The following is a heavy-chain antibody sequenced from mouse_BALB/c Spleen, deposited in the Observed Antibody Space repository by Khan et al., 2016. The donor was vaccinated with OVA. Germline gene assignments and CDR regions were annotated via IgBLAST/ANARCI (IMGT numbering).Heavy chain of an antibody. V-gene: IGHV2-4*02. CDR1: GFSLTNYG. Sequence: QVQLKQSGPSLVQPSQSLSITYTVSGFSLTNYGVHWVRQPPGKGLEWLGLIWSGGNTDYNPAFISRLSISKDNTKSQVFFKMNSLQADDTAIYFCARKRGVHYNMDYWGQGTSVTVSS. J-gene: IGHJ4*01. D-gene: IGHD1-1*01. CDR3: ARKRGVHYNMDY. CDR2: IWSGGNT.